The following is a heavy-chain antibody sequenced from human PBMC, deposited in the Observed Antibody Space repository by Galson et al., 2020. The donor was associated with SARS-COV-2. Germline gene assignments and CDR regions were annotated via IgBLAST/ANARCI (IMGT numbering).Heavy chain of an antibody. CDR3: AKDRMGATEEITYIDY. CDR1: GFTFSSYA. J-gene: IGHJ4*02. V-gene: IGHV3-23*01. D-gene: IGHD1-26*01. CDR2: ISGSGGST. Sequence: GGSLRLSCAASGFTFSSYAMHWVRQAPGKGLKWVSAISGSGGSTYYADSVKGRFAISRDNSKKTVYLQMNSLRAEDTAVYYCAKDRMGATEEITYIDYWGQGTLVTVSA.